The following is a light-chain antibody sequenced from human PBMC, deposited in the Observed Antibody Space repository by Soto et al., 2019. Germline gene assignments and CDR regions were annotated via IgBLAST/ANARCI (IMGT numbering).Light chain of an antibody. CDR1: NIGSKS. V-gene: IGLV3-21*04. CDR3: QVWDSSSVV. J-gene: IGLJ2*01. Sequence: SYELTQPPSVSVAPGKTARITCGGNNIGSKSVHWYQQKPGQAPVLVIYYDSDRPSGIPERFSGSNSGNTATLTISRVEAGDEADYNCQVWDSSSVVFGGGTKLTVL. CDR2: YDS.